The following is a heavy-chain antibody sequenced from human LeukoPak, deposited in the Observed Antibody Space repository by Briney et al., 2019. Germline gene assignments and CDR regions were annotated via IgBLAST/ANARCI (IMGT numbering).Heavy chain of an antibody. V-gene: IGHV4-34*01. J-gene: IGHJ4*02. CDR3: ARVITVAGPPDY. Sequence: SETLSLTCAVYGGSFSGYYWSWIRQAPGKGLEWIGEINHSGNTNYNPSLKSRVTISVDTSKSQFSLKLSSVTAADTAVYYCARVITVAGPPDYWGQGTLVTVSS. CDR1: GGSFSGYY. D-gene: IGHD6-19*01. CDR2: INHSGNT.